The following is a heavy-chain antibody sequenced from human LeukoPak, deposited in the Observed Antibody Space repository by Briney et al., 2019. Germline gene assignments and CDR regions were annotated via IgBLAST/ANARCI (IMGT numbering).Heavy chain of an antibody. J-gene: IGHJ4*02. CDR2: IYHSGST. CDR1: GGSFSGYY. Sequence: SETLSLTCAVYGGSFSGYYWSWIRQPPGKGLEWSGEIYHSGSTNYNPSLKSRVTILVDTSKNQFSLKLSSVTAADTAVCYCARSIAVAVLFDYWGQRTLVTVSS. V-gene: IGHV4-34*01. CDR3: ARSIAVAVLFDY. D-gene: IGHD6-19*01.